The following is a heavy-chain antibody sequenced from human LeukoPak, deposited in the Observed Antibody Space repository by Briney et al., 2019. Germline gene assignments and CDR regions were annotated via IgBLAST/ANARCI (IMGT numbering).Heavy chain of an antibody. J-gene: IGHJ4*02. D-gene: IGHD3-3*01. CDR1: GYTFTDYY. Sequence: ASVKVSCKASGYTFTDYYMHWVRQAPGQGLEWMGIINPSGGSTSYAQKFQGRVTMTRDTSTSTVYMELSSLRSEDTAVYYCAREGALLRFLEWLSNSFDYWGQGTLVTVSS. CDR3: AREGALLRFLEWLSNSFDY. V-gene: IGHV1-46*01. CDR2: INPSGGST.